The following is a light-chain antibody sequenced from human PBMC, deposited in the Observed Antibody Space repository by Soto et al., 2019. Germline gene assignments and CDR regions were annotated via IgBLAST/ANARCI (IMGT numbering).Light chain of an antibody. J-gene: IGKJ2*01. Sequence: EIVLTQSPGTLSLSPGERAALSCRASHSISSSFLAWYQHKPGQAPRLLIHGASSRATGIPDRFSGSGFATDFTLTISRLDPEAFAVYYCQLYGSSPFTFGQGTKVEIK. V-gene: IGKV3-20*01. CDR2: GAS. CDR3: QLYGSSPFT. CDR1: HSISSSF.